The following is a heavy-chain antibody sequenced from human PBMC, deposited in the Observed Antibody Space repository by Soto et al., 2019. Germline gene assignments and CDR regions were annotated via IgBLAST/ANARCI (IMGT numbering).Heavy chain of an antibody. D-gene: IGHD3-10*01. CDR1: RFAFSSYS. V-gene: IGHV3-21*01. CDR2: INSVASYV. J-gene: IGHJ6*02. Sequence: QLVESGGGLGKPGGSLRVSCAASRFAFSSYSMHWVRQAPMKGLEWVASINSVASYVYYADSVEGRFTISRDNAKTSVYLQMNSLRAEDTAVYYCTRDRSSFMRGRIRGPYGGLDVWGQGTTVLVS. CDR3: TRDRSSFMRGRIRGPYGGLDV.